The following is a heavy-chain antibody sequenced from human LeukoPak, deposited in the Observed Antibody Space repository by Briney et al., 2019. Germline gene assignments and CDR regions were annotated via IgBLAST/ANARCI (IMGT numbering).Heavy chain of an antibody. Sequence: PSETLSLTCTVSGGSIRSRNYYWDWIRQPPGKGLEWIGNFYDSGSTYYNPSLNSRATISGDTSKNQFSLKLTSVTAADTAVYYCARHTRPGCSGYENAFEIWGQGTMVAVSS. J-gene: IGHJ3*02. V-gene: IGHV4-39*01. CDR1: GGSIRSRNYY. CDR2: FYDSGST. CDR3: ARHTRPGCSGYENAFEI. D-gene: IGHD5-12*01.